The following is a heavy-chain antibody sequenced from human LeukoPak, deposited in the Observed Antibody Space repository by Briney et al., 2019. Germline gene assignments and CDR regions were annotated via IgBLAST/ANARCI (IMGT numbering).Heavy chain of an antibody. V-gene: IGHV4-34*01. Sequence: SETLSLTCAVYGGSFSGYYWSWIRQPPGRGLEWIGEINHSGSTNYNPSLKSRVTISVDTSKNQFSLKLSSVTAADTAVYYCARGPKYAYCSSTSCYSAFDIWGQGTMVTVSS. CDR2: INHSGST. CDR3: ARGPKYAYCSSTSCYSAFDI. J-gene: IGHJ3*02. CDR1: GGSFSGYY. D-gene: IGHD2-2*02.